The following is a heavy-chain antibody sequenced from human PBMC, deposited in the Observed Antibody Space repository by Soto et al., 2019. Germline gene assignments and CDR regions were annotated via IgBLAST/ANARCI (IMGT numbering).Heavy chain of an antibody. Sequence: SETLSLTCTVSGGSISSYYWSWIRQPPGKGLEWVGYIYYSGSTNYNPSLKSRVTISVDTSKNQFSLKLSSVTAADTAVYYCARSGSMVRGSDDGAFDIWGQGTMVTVSS. D-gene: IGHD3-10*01. CDR2: IYYSGST. CDR3: ARSGSMVRGSDDGAFDI. CDR1: GGSISSYY. V-gene: IGHV4-59*01. J-gene: IGHJ3*02.